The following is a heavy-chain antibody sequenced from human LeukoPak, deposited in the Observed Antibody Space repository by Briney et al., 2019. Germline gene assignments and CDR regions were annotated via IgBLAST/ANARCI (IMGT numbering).Heavy chain of an antibody. J-gene: IGHJ2*01. CDR1: GGSMSSTDHF. Sequence: PSETLSLTCIVSGGSMSSTDHFWGWIRQPPGKGLEWIGSFYYTGTIFYSPSLESRGTISIDTSKNQFSLKIRSVTAADTAVYYCARQGVVPNKAGWYFDPWGRGALVTVSS. CDR3: ARQGVVPNKAGWYFDP. CDR2: FYYTGTI. V-gene: IGHV4-39*01. D-gene: IGHD3-10*01.